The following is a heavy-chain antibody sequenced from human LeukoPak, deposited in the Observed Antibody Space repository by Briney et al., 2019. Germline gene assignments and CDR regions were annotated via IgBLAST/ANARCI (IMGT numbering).Heavy chain of an antibody. J-gene: IGHJ6*03. Sequence: KTSETLSLTCSGSNYSISNSLYWGWLRQPPGKGLEWIGSIYRSGSTFYNPSLKSRVTISLDTSKNQFSLKLSSVIAADTAVYFCARGTYGYYMDVWGKGTTVTVSS. CDR1: NYSISNSLY. V-gene: IGHV4-38-2*02. CDR3: ARGTYGYYMDV. CDR2: IYRSGST. D-gene: IGHD4-17*01.